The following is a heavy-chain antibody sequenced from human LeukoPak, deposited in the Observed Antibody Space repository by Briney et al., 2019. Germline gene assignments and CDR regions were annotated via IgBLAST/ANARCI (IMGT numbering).Heavy chain of an antibody. CDR3: TRDTSGWSHDAFDI. CDR2: IWYDGSNT. D-gene: IGHD6-19*01. CDR1: GFIFSSYG. J-gene: IGHJ3*02. Sequence: GGSLRLSCAASGFIFSSYGMHGVRQAPGKGLEGVAVIWYDGSNTDYADSVKGRFTISRDNSKNTLYLQMNSLRAEDAAVYFCTRDTSGWSHDAFDIWGQGTIVTVSS. V-gene: IGHV3-33*01.